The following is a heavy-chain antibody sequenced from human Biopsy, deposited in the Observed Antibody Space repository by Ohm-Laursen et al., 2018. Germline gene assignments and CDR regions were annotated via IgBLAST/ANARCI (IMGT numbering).Heavy chain of an antibody. D-gene: IGHD3-16*01. V-gene: IGHV4-4*07. J-gene: IGHJ4*02. Sequence: SETLSLTCTVSGGSISSYYWNWIRQPAAKGLEWIGRIYTSGSTNFNPSLKSRVTMSLDTSKNQFSLRLSSVTAADTAVYYCARAAFGPFDSWGQGALVTVSS. CDR3: ARAAFGPFDS. CDR2: IYTSGST. CDR1: GGSISSYY.